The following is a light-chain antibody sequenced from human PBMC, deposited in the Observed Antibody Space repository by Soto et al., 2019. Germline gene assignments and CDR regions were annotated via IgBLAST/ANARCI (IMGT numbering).Light chain of an antibody. CDR1: SSDVGNYNR. CDR2: EVS. Sequence: QSALTQPPSVSGSPGQSVTISCTGTSSDVGNYNRVSWYQQPPDTAPKLMIYEVSNRPSGVPDRFSGSKSGNTASLTISGLQAEDEADYYCSSYTTSSTLVFGGGTKLTVL. V-gene: IGLV2-18*02. J-gene: IGLJ2*01. CDR3: SSYTTSSTLV.